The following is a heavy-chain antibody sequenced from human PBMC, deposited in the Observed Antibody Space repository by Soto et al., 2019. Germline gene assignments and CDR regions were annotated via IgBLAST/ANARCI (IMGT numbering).Heavy chain of an antibody. D-gene: IGHD7-27*01. CDR1: GYTFSSYA. J-gene: IGHJ4*02. CDR3: ARVTGDGTFDF. V-gene: IGHV1-3*01. CDR2: INAGYGNT. Sequence: QVHLVQSGAEVRKPGASVKVSCKASGYTFSSYAMHWVRQAPGQRLEWMGRINAGYGNTKSSQKFQDRVTISRDTSASTAYMELTSRRSDDTAVYYCARVTGDGTFDFWGQGTLVTVSS.